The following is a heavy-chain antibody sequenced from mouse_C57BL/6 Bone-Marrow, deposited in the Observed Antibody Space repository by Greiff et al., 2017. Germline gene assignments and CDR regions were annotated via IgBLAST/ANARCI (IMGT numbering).Heavy chain of an antibody. CDR2: IDPNSGGT. V-gene: IGHV1-72*01. CDR3: AREKGFDYVYSVDY. D-gene: IGHD1-2*01. Sequence: QVQLQQPGAELVKPGASVKLSCKASGYTFTSYWMHWVKQRPGRGLEWIGRIDPNSGGTKYNEKFKSKATLTVDKPSSTAYMQLSSLTSEDSAVYDCAREKGFDYVYSVDYWGQGTSLTVSS. J-gene: IGHJ2*02. CDR1: GYTFTSYW.